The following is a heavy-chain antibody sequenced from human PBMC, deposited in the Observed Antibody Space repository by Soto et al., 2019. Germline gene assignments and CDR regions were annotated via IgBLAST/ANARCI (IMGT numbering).Heavy chain of an antibody. Sequence: SETLSLTCTVSGGSISSGGYYWSWIRQHPGRGLEWIGYIYYNGNTYYNPPLKSRVTVSVDTSKNQFSLNVRSVTAADTAVYYCARCSLVVIPVPGFDPWGQGTLVTVSS. CDR3: ARCSLVVIPVPGFDP. J-gene: IGHJ5*02. CDR1: GGSISSGGYY. CDR2: IYYNGNT. V-gene: IGHV4-31*03. D-gene: IGHD2-15*01.